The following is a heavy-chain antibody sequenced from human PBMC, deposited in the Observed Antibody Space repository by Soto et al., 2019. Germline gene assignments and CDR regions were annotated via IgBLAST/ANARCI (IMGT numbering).Heavy chain of an antibody. CDR1: GFSLSTSGVG. CDR3: AHSLIPNWGSRGAFDY. Sequence: QITLKESGPTLVKPTQTLTLTCTFSGFSLSTSGVGVGWIRQPPGKALEWLALIYWDDDKRYSPSLKSRLTIIKATSNNQVVLTMTNMDAVDTATYYCAHSLIPNWGSRGAFDYWGQGTLVTVSS. V-gene: IGHV2-5*02. D-gene: IGHD7-27*01. J-gene: IGHJ4*02. CDR2: IYWDDDK.